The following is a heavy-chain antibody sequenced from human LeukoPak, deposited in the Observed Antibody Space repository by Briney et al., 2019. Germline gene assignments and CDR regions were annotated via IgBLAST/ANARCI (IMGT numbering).Heavy chain of an antibody. V-gene: IGHV3-11*01. CDR1: GFTFSDYY. Sequence: PGGSLRLSCAASGFTFSDYYMSWIRQAPGKGLEWVPYISNSGSTIYYADSVKGRFTISRDNAKNSLYLQMNSLRAEHTAVYYCARVLEEIATIEEGGFVSYWGQGTLVTVSS. CDR3: ARVLEEIATIEEGGFVSY. CDR2: ISNSGSTI. D-gene: IGHD5-24*01. J-gene: IGHJ4*02.